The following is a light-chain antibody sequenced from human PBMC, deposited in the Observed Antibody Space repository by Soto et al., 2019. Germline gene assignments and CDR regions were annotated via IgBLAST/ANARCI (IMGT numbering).Light chain of an antibody. CDR3: QQYGSSPFT. CDR1: QSVSSSY. Sequence: EIVLTQSPGTLSLSPGERATLSCRASQSVSSSYLAWYQQKPGQAPRLLIYGASSRATGIPDRFSGSGSGTDFTLTISRLEPEDFAVYYCQQYGSSPFTFGPGTKVPIK. V-gene: IGKV3-20*01. CDR2: GAS. J-gene: IGKJ3*01.